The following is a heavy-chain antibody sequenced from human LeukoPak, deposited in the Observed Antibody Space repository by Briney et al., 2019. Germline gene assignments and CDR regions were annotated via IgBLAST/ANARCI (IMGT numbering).Heavy chain of an antibody. J-gene: IGHJ3*02. D-gene: IGHD1-26*01. V-gene: IGHV4-59*01. Sequence: PSETLSLTCTVSGGSISSYYWSWIRQPPGKGLEWIGYIYYSGGTNYNPSLKSRVTISVDTSKNQFSLKLSSVTAADTAVYYCARGRALGSYWPHAFDIWGQGTMVTVSS. CDR3: ARGRALGSYWPHAFDI. CDR1: GGSISSYY. CDR2: IYYSGGT.